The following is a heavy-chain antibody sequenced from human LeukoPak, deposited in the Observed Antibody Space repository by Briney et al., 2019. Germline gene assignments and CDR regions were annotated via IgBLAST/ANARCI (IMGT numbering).Heavy chain of an antibody. J-gene: IGHJ4*02. V-gene: IGHV4-59*12. CDR1: GGSIRSYY. D-gene: IGHD6-13*01. Sequence: SETLSLTCTVSGGSIRSYYWNWIRQPPGKGLEWIGYVYYSGSTNYSPSLKSRVTISVDTSKNQFSLKLSSVTAADTAVYYCARGRRIAAANPFDYWGQGTLVTVSS. CDR2: VYYSGST. CDR3: ARGRRIAAANPFDY.